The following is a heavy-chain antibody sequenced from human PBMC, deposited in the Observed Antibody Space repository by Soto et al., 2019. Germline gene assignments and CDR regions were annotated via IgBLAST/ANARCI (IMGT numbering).Heavy chain of an antibody. CDR2: IRSTSDDT. V-gene: IGHV3-48*02. J-gene: IGHJ4*02. D-gene: IGHD1-26*01. CDR3: ARDEQWAVDL. CDR1: GFSFSDSP. Sequence: PGGSLRLSCAASGFSFSDSPMNWVRQAPGKGLECLSNIRSTSDDTYYAETLHGRFTISRDIARNSFYLQMNSLRDEETAVYYCARDEQWAVDLWGEGVLV.